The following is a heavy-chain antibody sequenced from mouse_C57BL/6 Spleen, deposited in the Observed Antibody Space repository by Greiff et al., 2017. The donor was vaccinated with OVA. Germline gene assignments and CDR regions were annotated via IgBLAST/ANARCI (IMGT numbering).Heavy chain of an antibody. V-gene: IGHV5-4*01. CDR1: GFTFSSYA. CDR2: ISDCGSYT. D-gene: IGHD1-1*01. CDR3: ARDRGYYGSSYWYFDV. J-gene: IGHJ1*03. Sequence: EVQGVESGGGLVKPGGSLKLSCAASGFTFSSYAMSWVRQTPEKRLEWVATISDCGSYTYYPDNVKGRFTISRDNAKNNLYLQMSHLKSEDTAMYYCARDRGYYGSSYWYFDVWGTGTTVTVSS.